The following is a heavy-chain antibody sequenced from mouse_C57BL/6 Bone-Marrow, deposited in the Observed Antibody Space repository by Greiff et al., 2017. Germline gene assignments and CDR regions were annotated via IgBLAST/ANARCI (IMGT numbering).Heavy chain of an antibody. V-gene: IGHV1-9*01. CDR1: GYTFTGYW. CDR2: ILPGSGST. J-gene: IGHJ2*01. D-gene: IGHD1-1*01. Sequence: QVQLQQSGAELMKPGASVKLSCKATGYTFTGYWIEWVKQRPGHGLEWIGEILPGSGSTNYNAKFKGKATFTADTSSNTAYMTLSSQATEDSAIYCCTLYDGSSLYWGQGTTLTVSS. CDR3: TLYDGSSLY.